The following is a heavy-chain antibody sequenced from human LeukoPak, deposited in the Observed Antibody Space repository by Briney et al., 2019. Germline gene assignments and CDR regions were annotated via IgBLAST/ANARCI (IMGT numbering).Heavy chain of an antibody. V-gene: IGHV4-39*01. CDR1: GGSISSSSYY. Sequence: SETLSLTCTVSGGSISSSSYYWGWIRQPPGKGLEWIGNIYYSGSTYYNPSLKSRVTISVDTSKNQFSLKLSSVTAADTAVYYCARLIRCGGDCYSFDYWGQGTLVTVPS. CDR3: ARLIRCGGDCYSFDY. D-gene: IGHD2-21*02. J-gene: IGHJ4*02. CDR2: IYYSGST.